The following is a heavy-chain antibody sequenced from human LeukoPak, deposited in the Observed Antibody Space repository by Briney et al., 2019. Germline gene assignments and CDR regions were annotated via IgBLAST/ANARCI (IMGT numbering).Heavy chain of an antibody. J-gene: IGHJ4*02. CDR1: GASVSSYY. D-gene: IGHD1-26*01. CDR2: IYYSGST. V-gene: IGHV4-59*02. Sequence: SETLSLTCTVSGASVSSYYWSWIRQPPGKGLEWIGYIYYSGSTNYNPSLKSRVTISVDTSKNQFSLKLSSVTAADTAVYYCARDLGGSYPGLFDYWGQGTLVTVSS. CDR3: ARDLGGSYPGLFDY.